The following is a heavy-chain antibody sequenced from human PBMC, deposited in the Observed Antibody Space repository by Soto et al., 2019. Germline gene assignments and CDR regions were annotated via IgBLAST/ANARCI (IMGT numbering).Heavy chain of an antibody. D-gene: IGHD6-6*01. Sequence: EVQLLESGGGLVQPGGSLRLSCVGSGFTFSDHGMSWVRQAPGKGLEWVSAIRGSVGSTFYADSVKGRFTISRDNSKNTLYLQMNSLRDEDTAVYYCAKDRTIAARNCDEWGQGVLVTVSS. CDR3: AKDRTIAARNCDE. J-gene: IGHJ4*02. V-gene: IGHV3-23*01. CDR1: GFTFSDHG. CDR2: IRGSVGST.